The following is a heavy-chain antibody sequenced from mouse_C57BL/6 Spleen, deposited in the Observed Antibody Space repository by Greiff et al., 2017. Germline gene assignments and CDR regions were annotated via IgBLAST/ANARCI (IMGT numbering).Heavy chain of an antibody. CDR1: GYTFTSYT. D-gene: IGHD2-5*01. CDR3: AREDYSNPFAY. J-gene: IGHJ3*01. Sequence: LQQSGAELARPGASVKMSCKASGYTFTSYTMHWVKQRPGQGLEWIGYINPSSGYTKYNQKFKDKATLTADKSSSTAYMQLSSLTSEDSAVYYCAREDYSNPFAYWGQGTLVTVSA. CDR2: INPSSGYT. V-gene: IGHV1-4*01.